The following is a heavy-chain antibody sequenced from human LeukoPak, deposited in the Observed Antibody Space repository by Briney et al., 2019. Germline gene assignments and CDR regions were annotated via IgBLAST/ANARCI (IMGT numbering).Heavy chain of an antibody. Sequence: PSETLSLTCTVSGGSIGSYFWSWIRQPPGKGLEWIGYISKSGSTNNNPALKSRVTISIDTSKNQFSLKVTSVTAADTAVYYCARGALNWFDPWGQGTQVTVSS. V-gene: IGHV4-59*01. J-gene: IGHJ5*02. CDR1: GGSIGSYF. CDR3: ARGALNWFDP. CDR2: ISKSGST.